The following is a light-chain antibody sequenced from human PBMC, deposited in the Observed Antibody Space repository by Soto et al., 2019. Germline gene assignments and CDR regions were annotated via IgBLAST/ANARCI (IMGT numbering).Light chain of an antibody. CDR1: SSDIGGSTY. CDR2: DVN. J-gene: IGLJ1*01. V-gene: IGLV2-14*01. CDR3: TSYTRSGLYV. Sequence: QSALTQPASVSGSPGQSITVSCTGTSSDIGGSTYVSWYQQHPGKAPRLIIYDVNNRPSGVAARFSASKSGNTASLTISGLQAEDEADYYCTSYTRSGLYVFGTGTTLTVL.